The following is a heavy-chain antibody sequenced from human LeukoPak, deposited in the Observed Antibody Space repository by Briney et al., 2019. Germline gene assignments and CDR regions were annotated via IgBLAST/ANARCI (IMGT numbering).Heavy chain of an antibody. CDR3: ARDPWNPKSSSWYQVYSLYYGVDV. Sequence: ASVKVSCKAPGYTFSNYGISWVRQAPGQGLEWMGWISAYNGNTNYAQKVQGRVTLATDTSTSTAYMELRSLRSDDTAVYYCARDPWNPKSSSWYQVYSLYYGVDVWGQGTTVTVSS. CDR1: GYTFSNYG. V-gene: IGHV1-18*01. CDR2: ISAYNGNT. D-gene: IGHD6-13*01. J-gene: IGHJ6*02.